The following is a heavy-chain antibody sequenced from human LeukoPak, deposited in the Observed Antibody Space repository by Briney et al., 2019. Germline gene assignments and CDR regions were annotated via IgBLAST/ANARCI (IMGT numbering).Heavy chain of an antibody. V-gene: IGHV3-23*01. CDR2: VSGSGGST. Sequence: GGSLRLSCAASGFTFSSYAMSWVRQAPGKGLEWVSAVSGSGGSTYYADSVKGRFTISRDNSKNTLYLQMNSLRAEDTAVYYCAKDISGWYGSFAFDIWGQGTMVTVSS. CDR1: GFTFSSYA. J-gene: IGHJ3*02. D-gene: IGHD6-19*01. CDR3: AKDISGWYGSFAFDI.